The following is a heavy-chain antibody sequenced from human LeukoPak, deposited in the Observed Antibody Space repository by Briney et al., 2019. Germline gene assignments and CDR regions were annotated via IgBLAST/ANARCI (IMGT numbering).Heavy chain of an antibody. CDR2: INSDGRTK. CDR1: GFSFSSYW. V-gene: IGHV3-74*01. J-gene: IGHJ4*02. Sequence: GGSLRLSCAASGFSFSSYWMHWVRQAPGKGLVWVSRINSDGRTKSYADSVKGRFTISRDNAKNTLYLQMNSLRAEDTAVYYCARTTTPHYYGSGSYALGYWGQGTLVTVPS. CDR3: ARTTTPHYYGSGSYALGY. D-gene: IGHD3-10*01.